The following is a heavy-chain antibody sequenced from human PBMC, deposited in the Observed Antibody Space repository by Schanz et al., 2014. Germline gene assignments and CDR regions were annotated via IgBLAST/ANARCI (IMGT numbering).Heavy chain of an antibody. Sequence: QVQLVESGGGVVQPGRSLRLSCAASGFTFSAYGMHWVRRAPGKGLEWVAFIRYDGSNQYYADSVKGRFTISRDNSKNTLYLQMNSLRAEDTAVYYCARDRQQLVGRIGYYYGMDVWGQGTTVTVSS. CDR3: ARDRQQLVGRIGYYYGMDV. CDR2: IRYDGSNQ. CDR1: GFTFSAYG. V-gene: IGHV3-30*02. J-gene: IGHJ6*02. D-gene: IGHD6-13*01.